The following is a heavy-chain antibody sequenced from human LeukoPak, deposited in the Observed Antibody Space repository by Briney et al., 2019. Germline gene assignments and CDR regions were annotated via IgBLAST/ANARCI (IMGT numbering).Heavy chain of an antibody. V-gene: IGHV1-18*04. D-gene: IGHD3-10*01. J-gene: IGHJ3*02. CDR1: GYSFTHRG. Sequence: ASVKVSCKASGYSFTHRGISWVRQAPGQGPEWMGWISCYNGDTNYAQKFQGRVTMTTDTSTTTVYMELRSLRYDDTAVYYCARHGLGARGVTHDAFDIWGQGTLFDAFDIWGQGTMVTVSS. CDR3: ARHGLGARGVTHDAFDIWGQGTLFDAFDI. CDR2: ISCYNGDT.